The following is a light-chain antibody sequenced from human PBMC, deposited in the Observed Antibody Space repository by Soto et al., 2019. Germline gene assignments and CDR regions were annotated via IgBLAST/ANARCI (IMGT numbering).Light chain of an antibody. V-gene: IGLV2-8*01. CDR3: SSYAGSNNFVV. CDR1: SNDVGGYNF. CDR2: EVN. Sequence: QSALTQPPSASGSPGQLVTISCTGTSNDVGGYNFVSWFQQTPGKAPKLMIYEVNKRPSGVPDRFSGSRSGNTASLTVSGLQAEDEADYYCSSYAGSNNFVVFGGGTKLTVL. J-gene: IGLJ2*01.